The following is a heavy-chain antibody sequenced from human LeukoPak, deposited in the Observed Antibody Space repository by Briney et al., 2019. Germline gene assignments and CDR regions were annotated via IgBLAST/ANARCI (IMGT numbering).Heavy chain of an antibody. J-gene: IGHJ5*02. CDR1: GFTVSSNY. CDR2: MYSGGNT. CDR3: AQSGQSDP. V-gene: IGHV3-53*01. Sequence: GGSLRLSCAASGFTVSSNYMSWVRQAPGKGLEWVSVMYSGGNTYYTDSVKGRFTISRDKFKNTLYLQMNSLRAEDTAVYYCAQSGQSDPWGQGTLVTVSS. D-gene: IGHD2-8*02.